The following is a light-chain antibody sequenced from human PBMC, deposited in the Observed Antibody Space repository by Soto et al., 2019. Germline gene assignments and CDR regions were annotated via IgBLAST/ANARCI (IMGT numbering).Light chain of an antibody. CDR2: KAS. CDR3: QQYNSIRGT. V-gene: IGKV1-5*03. Sequence: DIQMTQSPSTLSASVGDRVTITCRASQSISSWLAWYQQKPGKAPKLLIYKASSLESGVPSRFSGSGSGTEFTLTISSLQPDDFATYYRQQYNSIRGTFGQGTKVEIK. CDR1: QSISSW. J-gene: IGKJ1*01.